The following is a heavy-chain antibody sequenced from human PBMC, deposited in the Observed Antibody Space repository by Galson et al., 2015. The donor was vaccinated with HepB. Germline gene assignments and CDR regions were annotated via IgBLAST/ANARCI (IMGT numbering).Heavy chain of an antibody. D-gene: IGHD3-22*01. CDR3: ARDPGRYYDSSGYLGDY. J-gene: IGHJ4*02. CDR2: IIPILGIA. Sequence: SVKVSCKASGGTFSSYTISWVRQAPGRGLEWMGRIIPILGIANYAQKFQGRVTITADKSTSTAYMELSSLRSEDTAVYYCARDPGRYYDSSGYLGDYWGQGTLVTVSS. V-gene: IGHV1-69*04. CDR1: GGTFSSYT.